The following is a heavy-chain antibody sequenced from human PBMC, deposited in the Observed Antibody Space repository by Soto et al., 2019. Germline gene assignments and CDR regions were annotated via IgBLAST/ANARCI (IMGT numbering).Heavy chain of an antibody. V-gene: IGHV1-18*01. D-gene: IGHD3-3*01. CDR1: GYTFTCYG. J-gene: IGHJ3*02. CDR2: ISAYNGNT. Sequence: GASVKVSCKASGYTFTCYGISWVRQAPGQGLEWMGWISAYNGNTNYAQKLQGRVTMTTDTSTSTAYMELRSLRSDDTAVYYCARDNLPTIFGVVTLDAFDIWGQGTMVTVSS. CDR3: ARDNLPTIFGVVTLDAFDI.